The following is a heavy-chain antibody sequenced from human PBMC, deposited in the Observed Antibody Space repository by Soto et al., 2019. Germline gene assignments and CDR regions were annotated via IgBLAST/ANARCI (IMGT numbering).Heavy chain of an antibody. CDR1: GFTFRSYA. CDR3: AKFGVINGFYVYFDY. CDR2: ISGSGGST. V-gene: IGHV3-23*01. D-gene: IGHD3-22*01. Sequence: GGYLSLSCAASGFTFRSYAMIWIRQAPWKGLEWVSAISGSGGSTYYADSVKGRFTISRDNSKNTLYLQMNSLRAEDTAVYYCAKFGVINGFYVYFDYWGQGTLVTVS. J-gene: IGHJ4*02.